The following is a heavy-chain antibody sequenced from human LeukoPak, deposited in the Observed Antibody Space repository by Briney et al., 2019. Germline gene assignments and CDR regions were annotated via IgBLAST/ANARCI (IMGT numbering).Heavy chain of an antibody. CDR2: IWNDGSNQ. D-gene: IGHD2-2*01. CDR1: GFTFSSYG. CDR3: ASLKYCSCNSCYGGY. Sequence: GRSLRLSCAASGFTFSSYGLHWVRQAPGKGLEWVAVIWNDGSNQYYADSVKGRFTISRDNSKNTLYLQMNSLRAEDTAVYYCASLKYCSCNSCYGGYWGQGTLVTVSS. J-gene: IGHJ4*02. V-gene: IGHV3-33*01.